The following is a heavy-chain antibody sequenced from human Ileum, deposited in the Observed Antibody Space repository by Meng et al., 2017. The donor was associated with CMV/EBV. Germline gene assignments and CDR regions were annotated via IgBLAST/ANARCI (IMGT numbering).Heavy chain of an antibody. J-gene: IGHJ4*02. CDR2: VYYSGTT. V-gene: IGHV4-39*07. CDR1: GRSPPSSTYY. Sequence: QLQLQECGPGLLKPSETLSLTCTASGRSPPSSTYYWGWIRQPPGKGLEWIGSVYYSGTTYYNPSLKSRVNMSIDTSKNRFSLKLSSATAADTAVYYCARNVGFYSSQIAYWGQGALVTVSS. CDR3: ARNVGFYSSQIAY. D-gene: IGHD3-3*01.